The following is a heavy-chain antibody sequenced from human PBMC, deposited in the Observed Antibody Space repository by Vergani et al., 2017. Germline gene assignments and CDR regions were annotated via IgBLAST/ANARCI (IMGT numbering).Heavy chain of an antibody. CDR2: INPSGGST. V-gene: IGHV1-46*01. J-gene: IGHJ4*02. D-gene: IGHD3-16*01. Sequence: QVQLVQSGAEVKKPGASVKVSCKASGYPFTSYSLHWVRQAPGQGLEWMGIINPSGGSTSYAQKFQGRVTMTRDTSTSTVYMELSSLRSEDTAVYYCARELRLGELVDYWGQGTLVTVSS. CDR1: GYPFTSYS. CDR3: ARELRLGELVDY.